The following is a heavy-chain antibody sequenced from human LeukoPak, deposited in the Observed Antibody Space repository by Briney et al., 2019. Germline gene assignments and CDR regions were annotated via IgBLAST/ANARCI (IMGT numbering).Heavy chain of an antibody. CDR1: GGTFSSYA. J-gene: IGHJ3*02. V-gene: IGHV1-69*04. D-gene: IGHD3-22*01. CDR2: IIPILGIA. Sequence: ASVKVSCKASGGTFSSYAISWVRQAPGQGLEWMGRIIPILGIANYAQKFQGRVTITADKSTSTAYMELSSLRSEDTAVYYCARDWAPSYDSSGYHQDAFDIWGQGTVVTVSS. CDR3: ARDWAPSYDSSGYHQDAFDI.